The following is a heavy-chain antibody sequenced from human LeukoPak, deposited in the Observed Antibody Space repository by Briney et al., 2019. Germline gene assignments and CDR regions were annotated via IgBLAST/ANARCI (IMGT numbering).Heavy chain of an antibody. V-gene: IGHV3-64*01. CDR2: ISSTGGST. Sequence: GGSLRLSCAASGFTFSAYAMNWVRQAPGKGPEYVSAISSTGGSTYYANSVKGRFTISRDNSKNTLYLQMGSLRAEDMAVYYCARDSAYGGRGYFLDYWGQGTLVTVSS. J-gene: IGHJ4*02. CDR3: ARDSAYGGRGYFLDY. D-gene: IGHD3-22*01. CDR1: GFTFSAYA.